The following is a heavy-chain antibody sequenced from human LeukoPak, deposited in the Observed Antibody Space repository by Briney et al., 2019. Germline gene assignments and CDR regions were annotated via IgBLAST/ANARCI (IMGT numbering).Heavy chain of an antibody. CDR2: INPKNGDT. J-gene: IGHJ4*02. CDR1: GYTFTGYY. V-gene: IGHV1-2*02. Sequence: GASVKVSCKASGYTFTGYYMHWVRQAPGQGLEWMGWINPKNGDTNYAQKFEGRVSMTRDTSISTAYMELSRLRSDGTAVYYCAKGYDNSGYYYSDYWGQGTLVTVSS. D-gene: IGHD3-22*01. CDR3: AKGYDNSGYYYSDY.